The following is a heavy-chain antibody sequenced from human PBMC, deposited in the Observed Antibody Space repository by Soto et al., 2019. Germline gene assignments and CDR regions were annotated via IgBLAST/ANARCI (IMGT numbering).Heavy chain of an antibody. CDR2: IYYSGNT. J-gene: IGHJ5*02. Sequence: QVQLQESGPGLVKPSETLSLTCTVSGGSISSYYWSWIRQPPGKGLEWIGYIYYSGNTNYNPSLKSRVPISVDTSKNQFSLKLSSVTAADTAVYYCARHDSSGWYLETWGQGTLVTVSS. V-gene: IGHV4-59*08. D-gene: IGHD6-19*01. CDR1: GGSISSYY. CDR3: ARHDSSGWYLET.